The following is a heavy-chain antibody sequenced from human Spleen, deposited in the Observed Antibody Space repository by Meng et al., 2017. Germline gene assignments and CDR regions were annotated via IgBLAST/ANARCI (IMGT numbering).Heavy chain of an antibody. V-gene: IGHV4-34*01. CDR3: ARDPTGGEDHQRV. CDR2: IYHSGIT. J-gene: IGHJ4*02. D-gene: IGHD1-14*01. Sequence: QVQLQQWGAGLLKPAETLSRTCAVYGGSFRGYYWSWVRQPPGKGLEWIGKIYHSGITIYNPSLKSRVTMSVDNSKNQFSLKLNSMTAADTAVYYCARDPTGGEDHQRVWGQGTLVTVSS. CDR1: GGSFRGYY.